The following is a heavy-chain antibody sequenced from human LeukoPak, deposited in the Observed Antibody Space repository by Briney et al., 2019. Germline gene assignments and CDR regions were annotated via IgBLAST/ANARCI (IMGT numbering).Heavy chain of an antibody. CDR1: GFTFSSYG. J-gene: IGHJ4*02. V-gene: IGHV3-33*01. CDR2: IWYDGSNK. D-gene: IGHD3-22*01. CDR3: ASENYYDSSGYYYLHPFDY. Sequence: GGSLRLSCAASGFTFSSYGMHWVRQAPGKGLEWVAVIWYDGSNKYYADSVKGRFTISRDNSKNTLYQQMNSLRAEDTAVYYCASENYYDSSGYYYLHPFDYWGQGTLVTVSS.